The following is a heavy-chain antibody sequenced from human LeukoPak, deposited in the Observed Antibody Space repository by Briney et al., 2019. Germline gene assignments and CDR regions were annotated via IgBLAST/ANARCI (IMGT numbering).Heavy chain of an antibody. V-gene: IGHV3-53*01. CDR2: IYGGGST. D-gene: IGHD3-10*01. CDR1: GFTFSSYS. Sequence: GGSLRLSCAASGFTFSSYSMNWVRQAPGKGLEWVSVIYGGGSTYYADSVKGRFTISRDNSKNTLYLQMNSLRAEDTAVYYCARDSYYGSGSYYRYTFDYWGQGTLVTVSS. CDR3: ARDSYYGSGSYYRYTFDY. J-gene: IGHJ4*02.